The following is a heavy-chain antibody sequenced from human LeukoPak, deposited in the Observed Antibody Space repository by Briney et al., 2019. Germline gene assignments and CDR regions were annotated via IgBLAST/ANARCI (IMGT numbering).Heavy chain of an antibody. J-gene: IGHJ6*02. CDR1: GGSISSYY. D-gene: IGHD2-2*01. Sequence: SETLSLTCTVSGGSISSYYWSWLRQPPGKGLEWIGYIYYSGSTNYHPSLKSRVTISVDTSKNQFSLKLSSVTAADTAVYYCARDLVVPAATKPQYYYYGMDVWGQGTTVTVSS. CDR2: IYYSGST. V-gene: IGHV4-59*01. CDR3: ARDLVVPAATKPQYYYYGMDV.